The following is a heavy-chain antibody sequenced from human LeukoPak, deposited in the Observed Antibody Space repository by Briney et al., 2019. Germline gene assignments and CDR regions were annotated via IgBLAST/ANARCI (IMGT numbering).Heavy chain of an antibody. CDR1: GYSISSGYY. J-gene: IGHJ4*02. CDR3: ARDLYSRRMNYYGSGSFFAY. CDR2: IYHNGST. D-gene: IGHD3-10*01. Sequence: SETLSLTCTVSGYSISSGYYWGWIRQPPGKGLEWIGSIYHNGSTYYNPSLKSRVTISVDTSKNQFSLKLTSVTAADTAVYYCARDLYSRRMNYYGSGSFFAYWGQGTLVTASS. V-gene: IGHV4-38-2*02.